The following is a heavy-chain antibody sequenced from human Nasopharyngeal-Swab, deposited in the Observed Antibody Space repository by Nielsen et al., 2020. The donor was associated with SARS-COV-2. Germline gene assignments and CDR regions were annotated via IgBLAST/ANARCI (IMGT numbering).Heavy chain of an antibody. Sequence: SETLSLTCTVSGGSISTSNYYWGWIRQPPGKGLEWIGNIFYSGSTYYNPSLKSRLTISLDTSKNQFFLRLSSVTAADTAVYYCARGGSTGWNPFDDWGPGTLVTVSS. CDR2: IFYSGST. V-gene: IGHV4-39*07. D-gene: IGHD6-19*01. CDR1: GGSISTSNYY. J-gene: IGHJ4*02. CDR3: ARGGSTGWNPFDD.